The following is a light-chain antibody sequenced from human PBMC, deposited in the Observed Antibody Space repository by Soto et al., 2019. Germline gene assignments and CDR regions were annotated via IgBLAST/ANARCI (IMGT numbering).Light chain of an antibody. CDR1: QSVSSY. J-gene: IGKJ3*01. CDR2: DAS. CDR3: QQRSNWPIT. Sequence: EIVLTQSPATLSLSPGERATLSCRASQSVSSYLAWYQQKPGQAPRLLIYDASNRATGIPARFSGSGSGTDFTLTISSLEPEDFAVYYCQQRSNWPITFGLGTKVDNK. V-gene: IGKV3-11*01.